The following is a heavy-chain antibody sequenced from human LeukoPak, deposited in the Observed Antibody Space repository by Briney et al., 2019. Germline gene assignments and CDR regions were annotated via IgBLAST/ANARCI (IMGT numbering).Heavy chain of an antibody. Sequence: SETLSLTCAVSGYSISSGYYWGWIRQPPGEGLEWIGNIYHNGNTYYNPSLKSRVTISVDTSKNQFSLKLSSVTAADTAVYYCARGATASYSFDYWGQGTLVTVSS. V-gene: IGHV4-38-2*01. J-gene: IGHJ4*02. CDR2: IYHNGNT. CDR3: ARGATASYSFDY. CDR1: GYSISSGYY. D-gene: IGHD1-26*01.